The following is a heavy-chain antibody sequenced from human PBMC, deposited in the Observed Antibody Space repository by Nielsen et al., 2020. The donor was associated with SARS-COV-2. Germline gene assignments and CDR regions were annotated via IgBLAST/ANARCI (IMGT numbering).Heavy chain of an antibody. V-gene: IGHV1-2*06. Sequence: ASVKVSCKASGYTFTDYYKHWVRQAPGQGLEWMGRINPYSGGTNYAQKFQGTVTMTRDASISTVYVELTSDDTAVYYCARARATIFGLVMSYGMDVWGQGTTVAVSS. J-gene: IGHJ6*02. CDR1: GYTFTDYY. CDR2: INPYSGGT. D-gene: IGHD3/OR15-3a*01. CDR3: ARARATIFGLVMSYGMDV.